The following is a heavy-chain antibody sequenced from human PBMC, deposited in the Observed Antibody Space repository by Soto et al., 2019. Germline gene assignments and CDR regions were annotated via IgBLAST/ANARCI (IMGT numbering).Heavy chain of an antibody. CDR1: GYTFTSYG. J-gene: IGHJ4*02. CDR3: ARDRYDILTGYYRFDY. CDR2: ISAYNGNT. Sequence: GASVKVSCKASGYTFTSYGISWVRQAPGQGLEWMGWISAYNGNTNYAQKLQGRVTMTTDTSTSTAYMELRSLRSDDTAVHYCARDRYDILTGYYRFDYWGQGTLVTVSS. D-gene: IGHD3-9*01. V-gene: IGHV1-18*01.